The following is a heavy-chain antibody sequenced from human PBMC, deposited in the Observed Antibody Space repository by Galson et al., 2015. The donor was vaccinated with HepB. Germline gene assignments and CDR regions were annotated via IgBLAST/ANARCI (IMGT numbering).Heavy chain of an antibody. Sequence: LRLSCAASGFTFSGSGIHWVRQAPGKGLEWVGRIRNGANYYATAYAPSVRGRFTVSGDDLKSTAYLQMNSLTPEDTAVYYCTRPGYGSSWFLDYAHGVDVWGQGTTVIVS. CDR2: IRNGANYYAT. CDR3: TRPGYGSSWFLDYAHGVDV. J-gene: IGHJ6*02. D-gene: IGHD3/OR15-3a*01. V-gene: IGHV3-73*01. CDR1: GFTFSGSG.